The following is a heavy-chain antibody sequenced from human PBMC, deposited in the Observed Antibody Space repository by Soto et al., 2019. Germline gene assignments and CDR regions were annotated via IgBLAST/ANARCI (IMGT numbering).Heavy chain of an antibody. CDR2: ISSSSSYI. CDR1: GFTFSSYS. Sequence: PGGSLRLSCAASGFTFSSYSMNWVRQAQGKGLEWVSSISSSSSYIYYADSVKGRFTISRDNAKNSLYLQMNSLRAEDTAVYYCAKENGYSSSWFEFDYWGQGTLVTVSS. V-gene: IGHV3-21*04. CDR3: AKENGYSSSWFEFDY. D-gene: IGHD6-13*01. J-gene: IGHJ4*02.